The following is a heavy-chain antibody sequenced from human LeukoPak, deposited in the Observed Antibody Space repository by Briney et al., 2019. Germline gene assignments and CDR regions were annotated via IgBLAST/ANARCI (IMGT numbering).Heavy chain of an antibody. CDR1: GYTFTSYD. CDR3: ARGPVDTARGRAFDI. D-gene: IGHD5-18*01. V-gene: IGHV1-18*01. CDR2: ISAYNGNT. Sequence: ASVKVSCKASGYTFTSYDINWVRQATGQGLEWMGWISAYNGNTNYAQKLQGRVTMTTDTSTSTAYMELRSLRSDDTAVYYCARGPVDTARGRAFDIWGQGTMVTVSS. J-gene: IGHJ3*02.